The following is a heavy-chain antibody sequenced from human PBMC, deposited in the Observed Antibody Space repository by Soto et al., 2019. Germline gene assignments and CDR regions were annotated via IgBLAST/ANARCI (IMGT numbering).Heavy chain of an antibody. V-gene: IGHV1-3*01. CDR3: VKDSPIGSVFSGHDDIDS. CDR1: GYTFTNYA. CDR2: INAGNGNT. J-gene: IGHJ4*02. Sequence: ASVKVSCKASGYTFTNYAMHWVRQAPGQRLEWMGWINAGNGNTKYSQKFQGRVTITADKSTTTAYMEVSSLRPEDTAMYYCVKDSPIGSVFSGHDDIDSWGQGTPVTVSS. D-gene: IGHD5-12*01.